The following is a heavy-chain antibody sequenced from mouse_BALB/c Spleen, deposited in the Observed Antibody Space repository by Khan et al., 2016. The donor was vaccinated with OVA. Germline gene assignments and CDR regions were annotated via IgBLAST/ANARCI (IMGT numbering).Heavy chain of an antibody. CDR1: GFTFSSYG. J-gene: IGHJ4*01. V-gene: IGHV5-6*01. Sequence: EVQVVESGGDLVKPGGSLKLSCAASGFTFSSYGMSWVRQTPDKRLEWVATISSGGHYTYFPDSVRGRFTISRDNAKNTLYLQMSSLKSEDTAMYYDARAITTAKGDYCSLDYWGQGTSVTVSS. CDR3: ARAITTAKGDYCSLDY. CDR2: ISSGGHYT. D-gene: IGHD1-2*01.